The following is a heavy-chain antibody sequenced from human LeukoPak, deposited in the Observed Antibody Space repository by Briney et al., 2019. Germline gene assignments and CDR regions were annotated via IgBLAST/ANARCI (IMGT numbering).Heavy chain of an antibody. Sequence: GESLEISCQASGDSFNTQWIGWVRQVPGKGLEWMGIIYPGDSDSIYSPSLQGRVIFSVDKSLNTAYLQWTSLKASDTAMYYCARAPKRAWFFDLWGRGTLVTVSS. V-gene: IGHV5-51*01. CDR3: ARAPKRAWFFDL. D-gene: IGHD5-24*01. J-gene: IGHJ2*01. CDR2: IYPGDSDS. CDR1: GDSFNTQW.